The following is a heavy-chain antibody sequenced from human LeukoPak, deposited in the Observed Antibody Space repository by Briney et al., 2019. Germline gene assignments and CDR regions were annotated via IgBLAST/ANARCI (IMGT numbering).Heavy chain of an antibody. Sequence: GGSLRLSCAASGFTFSSYAMSWVRQAPGKGLEWVSAISGIGGTTNYADSVKGRFTISRDNSKNTLYLQMNSLRAEDTAVYYCAKGEATAMAGSYDYWGQGTLVTVSS. CDR1: GFTFSSYA. J-gene: IGHJ4*02. V-gene: IGHV3-23*01. CDR2: ISGIGGTT. D-gene: IGHD5-18*01. CDR3: AKGEATAMAGSYDY.